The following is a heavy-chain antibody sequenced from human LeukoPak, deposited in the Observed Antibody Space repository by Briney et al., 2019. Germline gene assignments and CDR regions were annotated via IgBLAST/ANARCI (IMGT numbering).Heavy chain of an antibody. CDR2: MYHSGTT. Sequence: PSATLSLTCSVSGYSVSSGYYWGWIRQPPGQGLEWIGSMYHSGTTYYNPSLKSRVTLSVDTSKNQFSLKLSSVTAADTAVYYCAGQYTGYDAFDYWGQGTLVTVSS. J-gene: IGHJ4*02. CDR1: GYSVSSGYY. CDR3: AGQYTGYDAFDY. D-gene: IGHD5-12*01. V-gene: IGHV4-38-2*02.